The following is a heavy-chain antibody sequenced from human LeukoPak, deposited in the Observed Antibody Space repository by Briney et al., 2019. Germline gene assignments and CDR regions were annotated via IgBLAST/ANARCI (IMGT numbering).Heavy chain of an antibody. Sequence: GGSLRLSCAASGFTFSSYSMNWVRQAPGKGLEWVSFISTSSSYIYDADSVKGRFTISRDNAKNSLYLEMNSLRAEDTAVYYCARVANWNYGYYSYYMDVWGKGTTVTVSS. CDR1: GFTFSSYS. CDR2: ISTSSSYI. D-gene: IGHD1-7*01. J-gene: IGHJ6*03. CDR3: ARVANWNYGYYSYYMDV. V-gene: IGHV3-21*01.